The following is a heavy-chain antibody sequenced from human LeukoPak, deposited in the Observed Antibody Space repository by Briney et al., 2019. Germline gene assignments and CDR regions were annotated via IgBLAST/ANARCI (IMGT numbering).Heavy chain of an antibody. J-gene: IGHJ4*02. CDR3: ARDSASSSGGY. CDR2: INPNSGGT. Sequence: GASVKVSCKVSGDTLSDVSIHWVRQAPGQGLEWMGWINPNSGGTNYAQKFQGRVTMTRDTSISTAYMELSRLRSDDTAVYYCARDSASSSGGYWGQGTLVTVSS. CDR1: GDTLSDVS. V-gene: IGHV1-2*02. D-gene: IGHD6-6*01.